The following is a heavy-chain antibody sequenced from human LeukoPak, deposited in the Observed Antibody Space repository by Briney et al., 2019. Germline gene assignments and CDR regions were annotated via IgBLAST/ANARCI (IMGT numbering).Heavy chain of an antibody. J-gene: IGHJ4*02. CDR3: SRESGAFCPFGY. V-gene: IGHV4-4*02. Sequence: SGTLSLTCAVSGVSISGSNWWSWVRQPPGQGLEWIGEVSLAGQTNYNPSLNGRVTMSLDESSNQLSLKLTSVTAADTAIYYCSRESGAFCPFGYWGQGTLVIVPS. D-gene: IGHD1-26*01. CDR1: GVSISGSNW. CDR2: VSLAGQT.